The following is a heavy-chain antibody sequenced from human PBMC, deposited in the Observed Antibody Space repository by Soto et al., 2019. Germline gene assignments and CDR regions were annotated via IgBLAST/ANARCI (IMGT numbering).Heavy chain of an antibody. V-gene: IGHV3-23*01. J-gene: IGHJ4*02. CDR2: IGGSGRNT. CDR1: GFMFSRSG. Sequence: GGSLRLSCAASGFMFSRSGMTWVRQAPGMRLESVAGIGGSGRNTYYADSVKGRFTISRDNSKNTLFLQMNSLRDEDTAIYYCAKDGLSDSPSAIDYWGQGTRVTV. D-gene: IGHD6-13*01. CDR3: AKDGLSDSPSAIDY.